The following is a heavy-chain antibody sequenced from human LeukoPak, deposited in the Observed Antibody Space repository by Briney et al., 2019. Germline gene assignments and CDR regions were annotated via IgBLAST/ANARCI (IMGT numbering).Heavy chain of an antibody. J-gene: IGHJ4*02. CDR3: AREPNDYGDSNIDY. D-gene: IGHD4-17*01. CDR2: ISAYNGNT. Sequence: ASVKVSCKASGYTFTSYGISWVRQAPGQGLEWMGWISAYNGNTNYAQKLQGRVTMTTDTSMSTAYMELRSLRSDDTAVYYCAREPNDYGDSNIDYWGQGTLVTVSS. V-gene: IGHV1-18*01. CDR1: GYTFTSYG.